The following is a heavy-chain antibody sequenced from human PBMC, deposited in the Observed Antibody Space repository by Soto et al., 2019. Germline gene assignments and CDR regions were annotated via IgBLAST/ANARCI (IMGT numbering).Heavy chain of an antibody. J-gene: IGHJ6*02. D-gene: IGHD6-19*01. Sequence: QVQLVQSGAEVKKHGASVTVSCKTSVYTFSNYGINWVRQAPGQGLEWMGWISGYNGNTNYAQTVQGRVTMTTDTSTGTVYMELRSLKSDDTAIYYCSRFIMVGGWFDPNYYHGMDVWGQGTTVTVSS. CDR3: SRFIMVGGWFDPNYYHGMDV. CDR1: VYTFSNYG. V-gene: IGHV1-18*01. CDR2: ISGYNGNT.